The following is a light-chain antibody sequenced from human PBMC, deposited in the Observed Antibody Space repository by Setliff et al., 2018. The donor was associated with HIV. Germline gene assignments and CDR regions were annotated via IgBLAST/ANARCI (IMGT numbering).Light chain of an antibody. CDR3: ATWDDSLNGNV. Sequence: QSVLTRPPSASGTPGQRVTISCSGSSSNIGSNIVNWYQHLPGTAPKLLIYRNNQRPSGVPDRFSGSKSGTSASLAIRGLQSEDEADYYCATWDDSLNGNVFGSGTKVTVL. CDR1: SSNIGSNI. CDR2: RNN. V-gene: IGLV1-44*01. J-gene: IGLJ1*01.